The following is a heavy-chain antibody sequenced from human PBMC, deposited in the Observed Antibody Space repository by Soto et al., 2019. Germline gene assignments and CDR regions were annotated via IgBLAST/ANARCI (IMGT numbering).Heavy chain of an antibody. D-gene: IGHD2-2*01. Sequence: QVQLVQSGAEVKKPGASVKVSCKASGYTFTSYDINWVRQATGQGLEWMGWMNPNSGNTGYAQKFQGRVTITRSTSISPAYMELSSLRSEDTAVYYCASGRLSQYQLLNLDYWGQGTLVTVSS. CDR1: GYTFTSYD. CDR2: MNPNSGNT. CDR3: ASGRLSQYQLLNLDY. V-gene: IGHV1-8*01. J-gene: IGHJ4*02.